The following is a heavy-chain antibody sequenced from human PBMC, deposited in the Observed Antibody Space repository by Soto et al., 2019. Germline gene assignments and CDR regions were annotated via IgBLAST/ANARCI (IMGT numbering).Heavy chain of an antibody. CDR3: ARATYDSSTYYLDY. CDR1: GASMSGGDYY. CDR2: IYYTGNT. J-gene: IGHJ4*02. V-gene: IGHV4-30-4*01. D-gene: IGHD3-22*01. Sequence: QVQLQESGPGLVKPSQTLSLTCTVSGASMSGGDYYWTWIRQPPGKGLEWIGSIYYTGNTYSNPSLESRLSISVDPSNNQFALRLTSVTAPDTAIYYCARATYDSSTYYLDYWGQGTLLTVSS.